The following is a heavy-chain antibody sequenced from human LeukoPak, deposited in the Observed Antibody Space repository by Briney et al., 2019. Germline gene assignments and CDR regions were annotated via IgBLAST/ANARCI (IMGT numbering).Heavy chain of an antibody. V-gene: IGHV3-7*01. J-gene: IGHJ4*02. CDR2: IKQDGSEK. CDR1: GFTFGSYW. CDR3: ARERRGNSGYYYYDY. Sequence: GGSLRLSCTASGFTFGSYWMNWVRQAPGKGLEWVANIKQDGSEKYHADSVKGRFTISRDNAKNSLYLQMNSLRAEDTAVYYCARERRGNSGYYYYDYWGQGTLVTASS. D-gene: IGHD3-22*01.